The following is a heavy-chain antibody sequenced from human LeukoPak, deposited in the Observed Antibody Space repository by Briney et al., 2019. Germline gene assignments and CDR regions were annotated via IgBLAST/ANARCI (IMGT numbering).Heavy chain of an antibody. J-gene: IGHJ4*02. CDR3: AKEAYYYGSGSYLPYYFDY. CDR2: ISYDGSNK. V-gene: IGHV3-30*18. D-gene: IGHD3-10*01. CDR1: GFTFSSYG. Sequence: GGSLRLSCAASGFTFSSYGMHWVRQAPGKGLEWVAVISYDGSNKYYADSVKGRFTISRDNSKNTLYLQMNSLRAEDTAVYYCAKEAYYYGSGSYLPYYFDYWGQGTLVTVSP.